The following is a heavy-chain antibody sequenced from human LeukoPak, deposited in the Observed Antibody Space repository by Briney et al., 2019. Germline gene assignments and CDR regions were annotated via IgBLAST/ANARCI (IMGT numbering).Heavy chain of an antibody. V-gene: IGHV4-38-2*01. CDR3: ARLPQYCSSTSCSLYYFDY. J-gene: IGHJ4*02. Sequence: SETLSLTCAVSGYSISSGYYWGWIRQPPGKGLEWIGSIYHSGSTYYNPSLKSRVTISIDTSKNQFSLKLSSVTAADTAVYYCARLPQYCSSTSCSLYYFDYWGQGTLVTVSS. CDR1: GYSISSGYY. CDR2: IYHSGST. D-gene: IGHD2-2*01.